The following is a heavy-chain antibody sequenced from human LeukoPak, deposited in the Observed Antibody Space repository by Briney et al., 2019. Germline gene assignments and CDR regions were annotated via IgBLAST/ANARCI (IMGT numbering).Heavy chain of an antibody. J-gene: IGHJ4*02. CDR3: ASGVDSRKVGY. CDR1: RDSMRSSDYY. Sequence: SETLSLTCTVSRDSMRSSDYYWGWIRQHPGKGLEWIGYIYHSGSTNYNPSLKSRVTTSVDTSKNQFSLKLSSVTAADTAVYYCASGVDSRKVGYWGQGTLVTVSS. V-gene: IGHV4-31*03. CDR2: IYHSGST. D-gene: IGHD4-11*01.